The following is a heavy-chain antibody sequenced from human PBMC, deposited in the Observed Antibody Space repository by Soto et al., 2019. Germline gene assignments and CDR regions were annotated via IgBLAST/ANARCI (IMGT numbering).Heavy chain of an antibody. V-gene: IGHV1-3*01. CDR3: ARVSRDYDFWSGYPYYYYGMDV. CDR2: INAGNGNT. D-gene: IGHD3-3*01. J-gene: IGHJ6*02. Sequence: ASVKVSCKASGYTFTSYAMHWVRQAPGQRLEWMGWINAGNGNTKYSQKFQGRVTITRDTSASTAYMELSSLRSEDTAVYYCARVSRDYDFWSGYPYYYYGMDVWGQGTTVTVS. CDR1: GYTFTSYA.